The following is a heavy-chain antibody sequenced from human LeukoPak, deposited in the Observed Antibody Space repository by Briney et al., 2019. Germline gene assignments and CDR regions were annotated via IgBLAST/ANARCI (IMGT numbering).Heavy chain of an antibody. J-gene: IGHJ4*02. D-gene: IGHD4-17*01. CDR1: GGSISSSSYY. V-gene: IGHV4-39*01. CDR3: ARLGPRVTQIDY. CDR2: IYYSGST. Sequence: PSETLSLTRTVSGGSISSSSYYWGWIRQPPGKGLEWIGSIYYSGSTYYNPSLKSRVTISVDTSKNQFSLKLSSVTAADTAAYYCARLGPRVTQIDYWGQGTLVTVSS.